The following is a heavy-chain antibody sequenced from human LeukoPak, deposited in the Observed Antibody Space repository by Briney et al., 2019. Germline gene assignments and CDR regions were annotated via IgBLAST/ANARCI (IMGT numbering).Heavy chain of an antibody. CDR1: GGSISSGGYS. D-gene: IGHD7-27*01. Sequence: SETLSITCAVSGGSISSGGYSWSWIRQPPGKGLEWIGYIYHSGSTYYNPSLKSRVTISVDRSKNQFSLKLSSVTAADTAVYYCARDRGDGYFDYWGQGTLVTVSS. CDR3: ARDRGDGYFDY. J-gene: IGHJ4*02. CDR2: IYHSGST. V-gene: IGHV4-30-2*01.